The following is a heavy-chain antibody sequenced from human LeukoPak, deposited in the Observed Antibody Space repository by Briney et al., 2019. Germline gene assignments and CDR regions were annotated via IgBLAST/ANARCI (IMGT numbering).Heavy chain of an antibody. D-gene: IGHD4-23*01. V-gene: IGHV1-46*01. J-gene: IGHJ4*02. CDR3: AKDGGNFGDNNY. Sequence: ASVKVSCKPSGYTFTNYYMHWVRQAPGQGLEWMGKTIPSNNHASYAQKFQGRVTMTSDTSTSTVHMELSSLGSDDTALYYCAKDGGNFGDNNYWGQGTLVTVSS. CDR2: TIPSNNHA. CDR1: GYTFTNYY.